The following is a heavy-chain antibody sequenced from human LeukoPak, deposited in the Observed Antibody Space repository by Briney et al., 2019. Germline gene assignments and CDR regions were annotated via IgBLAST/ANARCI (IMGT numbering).Heavy chain of an antibody. V-gene: IGHV4-59*08. CDR3: ARRSSGYSNFDF. Sequence: SETLSLTCTVSGGSISNYYWSWIRQPPGKGLEWIGFIFYSGSANYNPSLKSRVTISVDTSKNQFSLKLSSVTAADMAVYYCARRSSGYSNFDFWGQGTLVTVSS. D-gene: IGHD5-12*01. CDR2: IFYSGSA. CDR1: GGSISNYY. J-gene: IGHJ4*02.